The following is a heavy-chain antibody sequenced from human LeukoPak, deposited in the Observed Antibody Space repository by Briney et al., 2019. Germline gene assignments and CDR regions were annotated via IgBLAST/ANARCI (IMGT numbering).Heavy chain of an antibody. V-gene: IGHV3-30-3*02. Sequence: GGSLRPSCAASGFTFSSYSMHWVRQAPGKGLEWVALTSYDGSNKYYADYVKGRFTISRDNSKNSLFVQMNSLRAEDTAVYFCAKSRSGSANWALQIFDNWGQGTLVTVSS. D-gene: IGHD1-1*01. CDR2: TSYDGSNK. CDR1: GFTFSSYS. CDR3: AKSRSGSANWALQIFDN. J-gene: IGHJ4*02.